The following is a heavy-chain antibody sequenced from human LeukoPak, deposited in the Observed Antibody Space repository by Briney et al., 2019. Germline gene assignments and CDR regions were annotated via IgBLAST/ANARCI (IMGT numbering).Heavy chain of an antibody. CDR1: GGPISSDY. CDR2: ISYSGFT. V-gene: IGHV4-59*01. J-gene: IGHJ4*02. D-gene: IGHD3-22*01. Sequence: PSETPSLTCTVSGGPISSDYWSWIRQPPGKGLEWIGYISYSGFTNYNPSLKSRVTISVDTSKNQFSLKLSSVTAADTAVYYCARGDYDSSGYHEYYFDYWGQGTLVTVSS. CDR3: ARGDYDSSGYHEYYFDY.